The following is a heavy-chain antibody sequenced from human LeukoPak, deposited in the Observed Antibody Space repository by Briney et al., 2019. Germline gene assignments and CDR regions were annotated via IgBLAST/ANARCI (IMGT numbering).Heavy chain of an antibody. CDR2: TYYRSKWYN. Sequence: SRTLSLTCAISGDSVSSNSAAWNWIRQSPSRGLEWLGRTYYRSKWYNDYAISVKSRITINPDTSKNQFSLQLNAVTPEDTAVYYCARSPQEAAEFDYWGQGTLVTVSS. V-gene: IGHV6-1*01. CDR3: ARSPQEAAEFDY. D-gene: IGHD6-25*01. CDR1: GDSVSSNSAA. J-gene: IGHJ4*02.